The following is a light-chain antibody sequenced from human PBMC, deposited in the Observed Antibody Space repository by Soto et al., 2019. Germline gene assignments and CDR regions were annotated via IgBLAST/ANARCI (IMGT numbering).Light chain of an antibody. V-gene: IGKV3-15*01. Sequence: EIVMTQSPATLSVSPGERDTLSCRASQSVRSNLAWYQQKPGQGPRLLIYGASTRATGIPARFSGRGSGTEFSLTISSLQSEDFAVYYCQQYNDWPRAFGQGTKVEI. CDR2: GAS. J-gene: IGKJ1*01. CDR1: QSVRSN. CDR3: QQYNDWPRA.